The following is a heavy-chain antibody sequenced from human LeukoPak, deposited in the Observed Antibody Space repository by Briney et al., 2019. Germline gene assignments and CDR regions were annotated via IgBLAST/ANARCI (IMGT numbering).Heavy chain of an antibody. V-gene: IGHV4-59*05. J-gene: IGHJ4*02. Sequence: SETLSLTCSVSGGSIGSFYWSWIRQPPGKGLEWIGSISYSGSTDYNPSLKSRVTISIDTSKNHFSLKMNSVTAADTAVYYCARHFDNWGQGTLVTVSS. CDR1: GGSIGSFY. CDR2: ISYSGST. CDR3: ARHFDN.